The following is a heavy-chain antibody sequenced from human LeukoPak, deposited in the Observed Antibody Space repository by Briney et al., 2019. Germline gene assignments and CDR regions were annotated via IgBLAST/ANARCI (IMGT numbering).Heavy chain of an antibody. V-gene: IGHV3-23*01. CDR2: IGTGSSST. CDR1: GFTFSNYA. D-gene: IGHD6-19*01. CDR3: AKRDSSGWYVRYFHY. Sequence: GGSLRLSCAASGFTFSNYAMSWVRQAPGKGLEWVSAIGTGSSSTYYADSAKGRFTISRDNSKNTLYLQMNSLRAEDTAVYYCAKRDSSGWYVRYFHYWGQGTLVTVSS. J-gene: IGHJ4*02.